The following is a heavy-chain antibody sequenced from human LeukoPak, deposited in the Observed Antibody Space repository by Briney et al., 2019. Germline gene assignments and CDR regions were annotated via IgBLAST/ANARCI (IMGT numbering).Heavy chain of an antibody. V-gene: IGHV1-69*02. CDR1: GGTFSSYT. J-gene: IGHJ6*03. CDR3: ASRLRTYYYYYYMDV. Sequence: SEKVSCKASGGTFSSYTISWVRQAPGQGLEWMGRIIPILGIANYAQKFQGRVTITADKSTSTAYMELSSLRSEDTAVYYCASRLRTYYYYYYMDVWGKGTTVTVSS. D-gene: IGHD5/OR15-5a*01. CDR2: IIPILGIA.